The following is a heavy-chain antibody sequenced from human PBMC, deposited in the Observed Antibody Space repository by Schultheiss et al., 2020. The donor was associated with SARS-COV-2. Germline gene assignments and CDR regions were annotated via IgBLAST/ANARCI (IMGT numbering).Heavy chain of an antibody. V-gene: IGHV1-2*06. D-gene: IGHD3-16*01. J-gene: IGHJ6*02. CDR3: AIPWGRGYPEAYYYYGLDL. CDR2: INPNSGGT. Sequence: ASVKVSCKVSGYTLSELSMHWVRQAPGKGLEWVGRINPNSGGTNVAQNFQGRITMTRDTSVRTVYMELSRLTSDDTAVYYCAIPWGRGYPEAYYYYGLDLWGQGTTVTVSS. CDR1: GYTLSELS.